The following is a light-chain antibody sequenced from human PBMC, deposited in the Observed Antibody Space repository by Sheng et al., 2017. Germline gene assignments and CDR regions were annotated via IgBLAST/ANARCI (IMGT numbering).Light chain of an antibody. CDR3: QQRSNWPLT. J-gene: IGKJ4*01. CDR1: QNINNF. Sequence: DIQMDQSPSSLSASVGDRVTITCRASQNINNFLNWYQQKPGRAPSLLIYAASSVQSAVPSRFSGSGSGTDFTLTISSLEPEDFAVYYCQQRSNWPLTFGGGTKVEIK. V-gene: IGKV1-39*01. CDR2: AAS.